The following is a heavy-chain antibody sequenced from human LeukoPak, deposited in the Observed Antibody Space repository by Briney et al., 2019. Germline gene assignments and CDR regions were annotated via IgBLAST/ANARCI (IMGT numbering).Heavy chain of an antibody. D-gene: IGHD6-19*01. Sequence: GGSLRLSCAASGFTFSSYAMSWVRQAPGKGLEWVSVIYSGGSTYYADSVKGRFTISRDNSKNTLYLQMNSLRAEDTAVYYCARDSGGPRDYWGQGTLVTVSS. V-gene: IGHV3-53*01. CDR1: GFTFSSYA. J-gene: IGHJ4*02. CDR3: ARDSGGPRDY. CDR2: IYSGGST.